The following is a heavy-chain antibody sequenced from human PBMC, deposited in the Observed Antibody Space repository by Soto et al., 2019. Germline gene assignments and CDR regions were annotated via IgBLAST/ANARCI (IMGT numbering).Heavy chain of an antibody. V-gene: IGHV4-4*07. Sequence: QVQLQESGPGLVEPSETLSLTCTVSGDSMSNSYWSWIRQSADKGLEWIGRISATGTTNYIPSLKSRIPLSIDTSKNQFSLWLRSVTAADTALYYCVREKGYCSGGTCHGTMTTETTRYFDYWGQGMLVTVSS. CDR2: ISATGTT. CDR1: GDSMSNSY. D-gene: IGHD2-15*01. J-gene: IGHJ4*02. CDR3: VREKGYCSGGTCHGTMTTETTRYFDY.